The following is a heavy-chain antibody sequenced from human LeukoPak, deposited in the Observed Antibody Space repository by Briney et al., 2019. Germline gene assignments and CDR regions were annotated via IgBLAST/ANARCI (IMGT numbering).Heavy chain of an antibody. J-gene: IGHJ3*02. V-gene: IGHV1-2*02. CDR2: INPNSGGT. Sequence: ASVKVSCKASGYTFTSYGISWVRQAPGQGLEWMGWINPNSGGTNYAQKFQGRVTMTRDTSISTAYMELSRLRSDDTAVYYCARTYPESVNDAFDIWGQGTMVTVSS. CDR1: GYTFTSYG. CDR3: ARTYPESVNDAFDI.